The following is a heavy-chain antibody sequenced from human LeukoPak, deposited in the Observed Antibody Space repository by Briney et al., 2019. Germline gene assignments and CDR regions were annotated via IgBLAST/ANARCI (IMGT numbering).Heavy chain of an antibody. CDR1: GSSIGAYS. Sequence: SETLSLTCTVSGSSIGAYSWSWIRQPPGKGLEWIGYIYTTGSTHHNPSLKSRVIMSLDRSKNQFSLRLTYVTAADTAVFYCARHRAEMATITDDAFDMWGRGTMVTVSS. CDR2: IYTTGST. V-gene: IGHV4-4*09. J-gene: IGHJ3*02. D-gene: IGHD5-24*01. CDR3: ARHRAEMATITDDAFDM.